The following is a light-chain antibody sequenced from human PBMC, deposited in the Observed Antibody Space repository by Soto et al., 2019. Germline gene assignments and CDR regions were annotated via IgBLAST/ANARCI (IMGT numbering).Light chain of an antibody. J-gene: IGLJ2*01. CDR2: EVY. CDR1: SSDVGGFNY. CDR3: TSYTSSSTLYVV. V-gene: IGLV2-14*01. Sequence: QSALTQSASVSGSPGQSITISCTGTSSDVGGFNYVSWYQQHPGKAPKLIIYEVYNRPSGVSDRFSGSKSGNTASLTISGLQTEDEADYYCTSYTSSSTLYVVFGGGTKLTVL.